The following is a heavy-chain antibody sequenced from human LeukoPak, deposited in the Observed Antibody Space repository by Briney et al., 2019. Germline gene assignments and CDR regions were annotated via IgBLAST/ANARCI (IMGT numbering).Heavy chain of an antibody. CDR1: GYSFTSYW. J-gene: IGHJ4*02. CDR3: ARAYSRSRFDY. Sequence: GESLKISCKGSGYSFTSYWIGWVRQMPGKGLEWMGTIDPSDSYNNYSPSFQGHVTISADKSISTAYLQWSSLKASDTAMYYCARAYSRSRFDYWGQGTLVTVSS. CDR2: IDPSDSYN. V-gene: IGHV5-10-1*01. D-gene: IGHD6-6*01.